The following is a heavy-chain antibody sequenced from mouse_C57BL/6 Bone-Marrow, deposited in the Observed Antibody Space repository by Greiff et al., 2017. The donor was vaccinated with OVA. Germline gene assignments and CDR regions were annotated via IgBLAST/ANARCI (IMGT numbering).Heavy chain of an antibody. D-gene: IGHD1-1*01. J-gene: IGHJ1*03. CDR2: INPSSGYT. V-gene: IGHV1-7*01. CDR3: ANYYGSSYRDFDV. Sequence: QVQLQQSGAELAKPGASVKLSCKASGYTFTSYWMHWVKQRPGQGLEWIGYINPSSGYTKYNQKFKDKATLTADKSSSTAYMQLSSLTYEDSAVYYCANYYGSSYRDFDVWGTGTTVTVSS. CDR1: GYTFTSYW.